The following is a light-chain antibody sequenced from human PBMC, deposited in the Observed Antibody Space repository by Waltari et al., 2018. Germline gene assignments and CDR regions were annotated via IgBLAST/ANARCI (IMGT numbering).Light chain of an antibody. Sequence: EIVLTQSPDTLSLSPGESATVSCRTSQRISSNFLAWYQQKPGQAPRLVIYGASSRATGVPDRFTGSGSGTDFTLTVSRLEPEDFAVYYCQQYGNSPWTFGQGTKVEI. J-gene: IGKJ1*01. CDR2: GAS. V-gene: IGKV3-20*01. CDR1: QRISSNF. CDR3: QQYGNSPWT.